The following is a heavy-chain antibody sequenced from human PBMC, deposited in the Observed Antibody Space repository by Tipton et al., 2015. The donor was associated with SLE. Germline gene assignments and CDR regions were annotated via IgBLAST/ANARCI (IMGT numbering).Heavy chain of an antibody. Sequence: SLRLSCAASGFTFSSYGMHWVRQAPGNGMEWVAVIWNDGSNKNYADSVKGRFTISRDNSKNTLYLQMNSLRAEDTAVYYCAKAPYGSGSCSLGYWCRGTLVTVSS. CDR3: AKAPYGSGSCSLGY. J-gene: IGHJ4*02. CDR1: GFTFSSYG. CDR2: IWNDGSNK. D-gene: IGHD3-10*01. V-gene: IGHV3-30*18.